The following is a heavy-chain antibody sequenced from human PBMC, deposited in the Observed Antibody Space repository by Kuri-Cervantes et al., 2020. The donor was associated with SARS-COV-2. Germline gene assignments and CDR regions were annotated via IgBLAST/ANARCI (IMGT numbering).Heavy chain of an antibody. CDR2: ISSSGSTI. CDR3: AREEAYGDYGWLDY. Sequence: GGSLRLSCAASGFTFSDYYMSWIRQAPGKVLEWVSYISSSGSTIYYADPVKGRFTISRDNAKNSLYQQMNSLIAEDTAVYYCAREEAYGDYGWLDYWGQGTLVTVSS. V-gene: IGHV3-11*04. J-gene: IGHJ4*02. CDR1: GFTFSDYY. D-gene: IGHD4-17*01.